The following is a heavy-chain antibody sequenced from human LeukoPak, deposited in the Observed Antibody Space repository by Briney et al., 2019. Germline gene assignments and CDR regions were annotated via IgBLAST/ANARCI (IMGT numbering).Heavy chain of an antibody. CDR3: VKDSFILEGGVGSDDGFAV. D-gene: IGHD3-3*01. J-gene: IGHJ3*01. CDR1: GFTFRKYG. CDR2: VSDSAETT. V-gene: IGHV3-23*01. Sequence: KPGGSLRLSCAASGFTFRKYGMSWVRQAPGKGLEWVSVVSDSAETTHYADSVKGRFFISRDNSKNTVHLQMNSLRAEDTALYYCVKDSFILEGGVGSDDGFAVWGQGTMVTVSS.